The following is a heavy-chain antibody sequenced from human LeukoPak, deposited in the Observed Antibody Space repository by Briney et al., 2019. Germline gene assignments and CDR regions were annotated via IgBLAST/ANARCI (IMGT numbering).Heavy chain of an antibody. D-gene: IGHD3-10*01. CDR1: GFTFDDYG. CDR2: INWNGGST. J-gene: IGHJ5*02. CDR3: AAHHDHGDNWFDP. Sequence: PGGSLRLSCAASGFTFDDYGMSWVRQGQGMGLERVSGINWNGGSTGYADSMKGRFTISRDNSKKSLYLQMHRLRGEDTAFYHCAAHHDHGDNWFDPWGQGTLVTVSS. V-gene: IGHV3-20*01.